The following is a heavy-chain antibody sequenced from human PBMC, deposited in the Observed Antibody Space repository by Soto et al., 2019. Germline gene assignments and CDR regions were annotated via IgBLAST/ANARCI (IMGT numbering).Heavy chain of an antibody. Sequence: ASVKVSCKASGYTFTSYGISWVRQAPGQGLEWMGWISAYNGNTNYAQKLQGRVTMTTDTSTSTAYMELRSLRSDDTAVYYCARVRDIVVVVAAGGGGSAFDIWGQGTMVTVSS. V-gene: IGHV1-18*01. CDR3: ARVRDIVVVVAAGGGGSAFDI. D-gene: IGHD2-15*01. CDR2: ISAYNGNT. CDR1: GYTFTSYG. J-gene: IGHJ3*02.